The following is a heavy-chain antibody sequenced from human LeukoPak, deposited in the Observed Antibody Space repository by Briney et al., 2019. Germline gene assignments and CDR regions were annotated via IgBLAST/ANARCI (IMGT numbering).Heavy chain of an antibody. J-gene: IGHJ4*02. D-gene: IGHD3-10*01. Sequence: TSETLSLTCTVSGGSISSGDYYWSCIRQPPGKGLECIGYIYYSGSTYYNPSLKSRVTISVDTSKNQFSLKLSSVTAADTAVYYCARDRSGGYGSGSYDYWGQGTLVTVSS. CDR3: ARDRSGGYGSGSYDY. CDR2: IYYSGST. CDR1: GGSISSGDYY. V-gene: IGHV4-30-4*01.